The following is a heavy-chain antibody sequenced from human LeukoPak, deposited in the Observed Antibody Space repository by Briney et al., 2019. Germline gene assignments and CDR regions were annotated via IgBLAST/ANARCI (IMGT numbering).Heavy chain of an antibody. Sequence: PMASVKVSCKASGYTFTSYDINWVRQATGQGLEWMGWMNPNSGNTGYAQKFQGRVTITRNTSISTAYMELSSLRSEDTAVYYCARDYPGDSPNDAFDIWGQGTMVTVSS. D-gene: IGHD3-16*01. J-gene: IGHJ3*02. CDR1: GYTFTSYD. CDR2: MNPNSGNT. CDR3: ARDYPGDSPNDAFDI. V-gene: IGHV1-8*03.